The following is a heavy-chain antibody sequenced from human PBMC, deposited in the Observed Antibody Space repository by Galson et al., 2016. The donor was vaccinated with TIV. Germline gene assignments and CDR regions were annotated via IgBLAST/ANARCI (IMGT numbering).Heavy chain of an antibody. CDR3: TRAAGKNGASCYATCETFDI. V-gene: IGHV6-1*01. D-gene: IGHD2-2*01. Sequence: CAISGDSVSSDSAAWNWVRQSPSRGLEWLGRAYYRSRWYYEYKVSVKSRITINPDTSKNQFSLQLNSVTPEGTAVYYCTRAAGKNGASCYATCETFDIWGQGTMVTVSS. CDR1: GDSVSSDSAA. CDR2: AYYRSRWYY. J-gene: IGHJ3*02.